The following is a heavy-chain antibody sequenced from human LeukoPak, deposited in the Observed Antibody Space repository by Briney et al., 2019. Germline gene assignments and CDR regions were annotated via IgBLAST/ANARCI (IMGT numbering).Heavy chain of an antibody. J-gene: IGHJ5*02. D-gene: IGHD3-3*01. Sequence: GGSLRLSCAASGFTFSSYAMSWVRQAPGKGLEWVSAISGSGGSTYYADSVKGRFTISRDNSKNTLYLQMNSLRAEDTAVYYCAKLTFGVVIPGTNLFDPWGQGTLVTVSS. CDR3: AKLTFGVVIPGTNLFDP. V-gene: IGHV3-23*01. CDR2: ISGSGGST. CDR1: GFTFSSYA.